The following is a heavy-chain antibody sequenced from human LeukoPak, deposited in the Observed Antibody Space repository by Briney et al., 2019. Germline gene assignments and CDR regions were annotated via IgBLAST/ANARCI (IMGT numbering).Heavy chain of an antibody. V-gene: IGHV3-30*02. CDR3: AREAGIAVAGRRDY. CDR2: IRYDGSNK. Sequence: GGSLRLSCAASGFTFSSYGMHWVRQAPGKGLEWVAFIRYDGSNKYYADSVKGRFTISRDNSKNTLYLQMNSLRAEDTAVYYCAREAGIAVAGRRDYWGQGTLVTVSS. J-gene: IGHJ4*02. CDR1: GFTFSSYG. D-gene: IGHD6-19*01.